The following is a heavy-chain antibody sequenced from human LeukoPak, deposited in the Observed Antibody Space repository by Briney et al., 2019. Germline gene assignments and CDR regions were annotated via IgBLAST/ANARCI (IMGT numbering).Heavy chain of an antibody. V-gene: IGHV1-2*02. CDR3: AREEASMKFD. J-gene: IGHJ4*02. CDR1: GYTFTGYY. Sequence: ASVKVSCKASGYTFTGYYMHWMRQAPGQGLEWMGWINPNSGDTNYAQKFQGRVTMTRDTSISTAYVELSRLRSDDTAVYYCAREEASMKFDWGRGTLVTVPS. CDR2: INPNSGDT.